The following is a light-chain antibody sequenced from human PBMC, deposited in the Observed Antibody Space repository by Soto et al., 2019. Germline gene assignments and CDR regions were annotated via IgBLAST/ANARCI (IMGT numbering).Light chain of an antibody. V-gene: IGKV3-20*01. Sequence: EIVLTQSPDTLSLSPGERATLSCRASQDLGNSYLAWYQHKPGQAPRVLIYGTSSRATGIPDRFSGSGSGTDFTLTISRLESEDFAVYYCHHYGRSPWTFGQGTKVDVK. CDR3: HHYGRSPWT. J-gene: IGKJ1*01. CDR1: QDLGNSY. CDR2: GTS.